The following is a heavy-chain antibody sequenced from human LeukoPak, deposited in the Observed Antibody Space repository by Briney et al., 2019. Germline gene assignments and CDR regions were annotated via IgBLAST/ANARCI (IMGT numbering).Heavy chain of an antibody. CDR2: ILFDGSSE. D-gene: IGHD3-10*01. V-gene: IGHV3-30*02. Sequence: GGSLRLSCAASGFTFGSYAMHWVRQAPGKGLEWVAFILFDGSSEKYADSVKGRFTSSRDNSRNTVYLQMNSLRPEDTAVYYCAKDSRVIRAFDRWGQGTLVTVSS. CDR1: GFTFGSYA. J-gene: IGHJ4*02. CDR3: AKDSRVIRAFDR.